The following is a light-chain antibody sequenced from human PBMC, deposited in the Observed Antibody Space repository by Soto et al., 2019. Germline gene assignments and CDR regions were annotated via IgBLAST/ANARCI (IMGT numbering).Light chain of an antibody. Sequence: EIVLTQSPGTLSLSPGEIATLSFSASQSVSGDYLAWYQQKPGQAPRLVVYGASSRATGVPDRFSASGSGTDFTLTISRLEPEDFAVYFCQQFSSAPLTFGGGTKVDIK. CDR1: QSVSGDY. V-gene: IGKV3-20*01. J-gene: IGKJ4*01. CDR2: GAS. CDR3: QQFSSAPLT.